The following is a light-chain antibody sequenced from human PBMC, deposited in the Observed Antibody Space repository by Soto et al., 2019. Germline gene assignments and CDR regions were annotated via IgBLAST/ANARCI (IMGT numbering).Light chain of an antibody. CDR1: SSNIGNNY. CDR3: GTWDSSLSAVV. J-gene: IGLJ2*01. CDR2: DNN. V-gene: IGLV1-51*01. Sequence: QSVLTQPPSVSAAPGQTVTISCSGSSSNIGNNYVSWYQQLPGTAPKLLIYDNNNRPSAIPDRFSSSKSGTSATLGITGLRTGDEADYYCGTWDSSLSAVVFGGGTKVTVL.